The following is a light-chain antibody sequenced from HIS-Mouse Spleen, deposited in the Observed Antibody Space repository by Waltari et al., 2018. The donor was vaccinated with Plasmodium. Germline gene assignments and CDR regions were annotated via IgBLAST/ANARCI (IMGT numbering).Light chain of an antibody. CDR1: ALPKKY. Sequence: SYELTQPPSVSVSPGQTARSTCSGAALPKKYAYWYQQKSGQAPVLVIDEDSKRPSGIPERFSGSSSGTMATLTISGAQVEDEADYYCYSTDSSGNHRVFGGGTKLTVL. CDR2: EDS. CDR3: YSTDSSGNHRV. J-gene: IGLJ3*02. V-gene: IGLV3-10*01.